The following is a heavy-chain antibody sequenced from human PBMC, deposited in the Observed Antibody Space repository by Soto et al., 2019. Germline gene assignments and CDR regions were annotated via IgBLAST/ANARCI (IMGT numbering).Heavy chain of an antibody. Sequence: SETLSLTSTVSRGSINSSDYYWIFIHKPPGKGLEGIGLISDSESTYHSTSIKSRVTISVDTSKSQFCVNLSFVTAADTAVYYCDTMGNPANGLYFFDYWGQGSLVPVS. CDR3: DTMGNPANGLYFFDY. J-gene: IGHJ4*02. CDR2: ISDSEST. D-gene: IGHD2-8*01. CDR1: RGSINSSDYY. V-gene: IGHV4-30-4*08.